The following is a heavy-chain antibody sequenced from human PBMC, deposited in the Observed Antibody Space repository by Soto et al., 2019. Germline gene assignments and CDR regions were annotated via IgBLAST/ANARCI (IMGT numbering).Heavy chain of an antibody. Sequence: SSETLSLTCTVSGGSISSGSFYWNWIRQHPGKGLEWIGCISYSGSTYYNPSLKSRATISVDTSKNQFSLNLSSVTAADTAVYFCARGVVITQVDYWGQGTQVTVSS. CDR3: ARGVVITQVDY. CDR2: ISYSGST. D-gene: IGHD3-3*01. V-gene: IGHV4-31*03. CDR1: GGSISSGSFY. J-gene: IGHJ4*02.